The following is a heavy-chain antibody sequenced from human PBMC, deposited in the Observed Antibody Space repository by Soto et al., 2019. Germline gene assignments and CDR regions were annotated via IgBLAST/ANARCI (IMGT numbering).Heavy chain of an antibody. V-gene: IGHV4-61*01. Sequence: QVQLQESGPGLGKSSETLSLICFVSGEALGSGQSYWNWIRQPTGKGLEWIGQTFVTGATKYSSSLKSRVTMSVEMSKCLIFLTLTSVTVAASATYFCSRGRCDITGSSFCLRMDVWGHGPTVNVSS. CDR1: GEALGSGQSY. J-gene: IGHJ6*02. CDR3: SRGRCDITGSSFCLRMDV. CDR2: TFVTGAT. D-gene: IGHD3-10*01.